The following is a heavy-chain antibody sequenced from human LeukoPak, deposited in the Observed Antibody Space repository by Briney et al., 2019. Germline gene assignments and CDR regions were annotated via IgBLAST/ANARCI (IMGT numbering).Heavy chain of an antibody. CDR3: ARFIVVVPAGALGYCSGGSCYSSYFDL. V-gene: IGHV4-4*02. J-gene: IGHJ2*01. CDR1: GGSISSSNW. D-gene: IGHD2-15*01. CDR2: IYHSGST. Sequence: PSETLSLTCAVSGGSISSSNWWSWVRQPPGKGLEWIGEIYHSGSTNYNPSLKSRVTISVDKSKNQFSLKLSSVTAADTAVYYCARFIVVVPAGALGYCSGGSCYSSYFDLWGRGTLVTVSS.